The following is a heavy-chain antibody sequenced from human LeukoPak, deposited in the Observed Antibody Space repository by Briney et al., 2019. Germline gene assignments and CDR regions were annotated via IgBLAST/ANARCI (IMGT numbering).Heavy chain of an antibody. CDR3: ASTGYSSGWDY. D-gene: IGHD6-19*01. CDR1: GFTFSSYW. CDR2: IKQDGSEK. Sequence: GGSLRLSCAASGFTFSSYWMNWVRQAPGKGLEWVANIKQDGSEKYYVDSVKGRFTISRDNAKNSLYLQMNSLRAEDTAVYYCASTGYSSGWDYWGQGTLVTVSS. V-gene: IGHV3-7*01. J-gene: IGHJ4*02.